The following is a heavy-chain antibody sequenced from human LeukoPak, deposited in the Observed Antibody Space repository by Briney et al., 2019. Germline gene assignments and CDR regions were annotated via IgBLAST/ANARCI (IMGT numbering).Heavy chain of an antibody. CDR2: IIPILGIA. Sequence: GSSVKVSCKASGGTFSSYAISWVRQAPGQGLEWMGRIIPILGIANYAQKFQGRVTITADKSTSIAYMELNSLTSDDTAVYYCATGPTMPAPDTSPGLLDFWGQGTLVTVSS. CDR1: GGTFSSYA. D-gene: IGHD6-13*01. CDR3: ATGPTMPAPDTSPGLLDF. J-gene: IGHJ4*02. V-gene: IGHV1-69*04.